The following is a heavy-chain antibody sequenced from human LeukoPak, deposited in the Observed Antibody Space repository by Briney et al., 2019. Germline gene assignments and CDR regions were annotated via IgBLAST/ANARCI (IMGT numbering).Heavy chain of an antibody. D-gene: IGHD4-17*01. V-gene: IGHV3-74*01. CDR2: INTDGSST. J-gene: IGHJ4*02. CDR1: GFTFSGYW. Sequence: GGSLRLSCAASGFTFSGYWMHWVRQAPGKGLVWVSRINTDGSSTSYADSVKGRFTISRDNAKNTLYLQMNSLRAEDTAVYYCAREGSTPVPTSWIDYWGQGTLVTVSS. CDR3: AREGSTPVPTSWIDY.